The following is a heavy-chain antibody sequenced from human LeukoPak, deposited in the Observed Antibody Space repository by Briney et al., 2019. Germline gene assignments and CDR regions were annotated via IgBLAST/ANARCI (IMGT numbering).Heavy chain of an antibody. J-gene: IGHJ4*02. CDR2: IYNSGTT. Sequence: SETLSLTCTVSGDSITSYYWSWIRQPPGKGLEWIGYIYNSGTTNYNPSLKSRVTISIDTSKNQFFLKLNSVTAADTAVYYCATSTVWGTWHNWSQGTLVTVSS. CDR3: ATSTVWGTWHN. CDR1: GDSITSYY. V-gene: IGHV4-59*01. D-gene: IGHD3-16*01.